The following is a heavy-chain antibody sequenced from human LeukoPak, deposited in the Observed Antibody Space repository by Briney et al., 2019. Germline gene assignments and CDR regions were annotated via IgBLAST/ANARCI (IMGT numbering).Heavy chain of an antibody. J-gene: IGHJ4*02. CDR2: IYYSGST. Sequence: SETLSLTCTVSGGSISSYYWSWVRQPPGKGLEWIGYIYYSGSTSYNPSLKSRVTISVDTSKNQFPLKLSSVTAADTAVYYCARDRSWSFFSAWGQGTLVTVSS. D-gene: IGHD6-13*01. CDR3: ARDRSWSFFSA. V-gene: IGHV4-59*01. CDR1: GGSISSYY.